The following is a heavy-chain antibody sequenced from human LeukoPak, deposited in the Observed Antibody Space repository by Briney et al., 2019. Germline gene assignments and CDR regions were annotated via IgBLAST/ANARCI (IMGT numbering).Heavy chain of an antibody. J-gene: IGHJ6*03. CDR3: VRDVDHYMDV. CDR2: IKKDGSKT. Sequence: GGSLRLSCAASGFTFSSYGMSWVRQAPGRGLEWVANIKKDGSKTYYVDSVKGRFTISRDNARNALFLQMNNLRAEDTAVYYCVRDVDHYMDVWGKGTTVTVSS. V-gene: IGHV3-7*01. CDR1: GFTFSSYG.